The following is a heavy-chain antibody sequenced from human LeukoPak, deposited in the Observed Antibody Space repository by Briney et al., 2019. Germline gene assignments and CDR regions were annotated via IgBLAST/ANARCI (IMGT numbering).Heavy chain of an antibody. J-gene: IGHJ5*02. CDR2: INPNSGGT. V-gene: IGHV1-2*02. D-gene: IGHD2-15*01. CDR1: GYTFTGYD. Sequence: ASVKVSCKASGYTFTGYDMQWVRQAPGQGLEWMGWINPNSGGTNYAQKFQGRVTMTRDTSISTAYMELSRLKSDDTAVYYCARVVVVVAAHQGNWFDPWGQGTLVTVSS. CDR3: ARVVVVVAAHQGNWFDP.